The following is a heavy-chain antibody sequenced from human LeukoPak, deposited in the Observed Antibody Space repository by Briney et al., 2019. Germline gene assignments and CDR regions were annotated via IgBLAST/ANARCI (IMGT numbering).Heavy chain of an antibody. D-gene: IGHD4-11*01. Sequence: SETLSLTCTVSGGSISSSSYYWGWIRQPPGEGLEWIGSIYYSGSTYYNPSLKSRVTISVDTSKNQFSLKLSSVTAADTAVYYCARHRPTVTYNWFDPWGQGTLVTVSS. CDR2: IYYSGST. J-gene: IGHJ5*02. CDR1: GGSISSSSYY. CDR3: ARHRPTVTYNWFDP. V-gene: IGHV4-39*01.